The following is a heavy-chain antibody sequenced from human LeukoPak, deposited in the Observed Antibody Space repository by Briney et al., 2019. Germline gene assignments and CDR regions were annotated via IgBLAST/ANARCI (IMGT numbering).Heavy chain of an antibody. V-gene: IGHV3-23*01. J-gene: IGHJ6*02. CDR3: ARPYVPQGVPGFPYWYFYGMDV. D-gene: IGHD6-19*01. CDR2: ISGSGGST. CDR1: GFTFSNYA. Sequence: GGSLRLSCAASGFTFSNYAMSWVRQAPGKGLEWVSGISGSGGSTYYADSVKGRFTISRDKSKNTVSLQMNSLRAEDTAVYYCARPYVPQGVPGFPYWYFYGMDVWGQGTTVTVSS.